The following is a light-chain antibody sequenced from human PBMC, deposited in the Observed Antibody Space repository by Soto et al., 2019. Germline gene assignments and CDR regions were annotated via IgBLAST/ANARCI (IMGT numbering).Light chain of an antibody. CDR1: SSDIGDHNF. V-gene: IGLV2-14*03. Sequence: QSALTQPASVSGSPGQAITVSCSGTSSDIGDHNFVSWYQQHPGKAPKLIIYEVINRPSGVSDRFSGSKSGNTASLTISGLQSEDEADYYCNSYTTSNTFVFGSGTKVTVL. CDR2: EVI. J-gene: IGLJ1*01. CDR3: NSYTTSNTFV.